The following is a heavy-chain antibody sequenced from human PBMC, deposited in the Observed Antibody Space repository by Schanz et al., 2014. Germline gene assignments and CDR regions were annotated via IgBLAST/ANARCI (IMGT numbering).Heavy chain of an antibody. J-gene: IGHJ5*02. CDR1: GYTFTNHY. Sequence: QVQVIQSGPEVKKPGASVKVSCKASGYTFTNHYLHWVRQAPGQGLEWMGRISPSSGGTNYAQNFQGRVTMTKDTSINTVYMDLSSLTSDDTAVYYCARGDVNWFDPWGQGTLVTVSS. CDR2: ISPSSGGT. V-gene: IGHV1-2*06. CDR3: ARGDVNWFDP.